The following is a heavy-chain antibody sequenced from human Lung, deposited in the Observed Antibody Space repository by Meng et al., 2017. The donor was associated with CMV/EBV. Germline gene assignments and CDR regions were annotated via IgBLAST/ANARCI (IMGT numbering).Heavy chain of an antibody. V-gene: IGHV3-23*03. J-gene: IGHJ4*02. D-gene: IGHD3/OR15-3a*01. CDR3: VKGAAGLVP. CDR2: IYNDGSRT. CDR1: GFTFTSYG. Sequence: LSLTCAASGFTFTSYGMSWVRQAPGKGLEWVSLIYNDGSRTYYADSVKGRFTISRDNSKNTVSLQMNNLRVEDSAVYYCVKGAAGLVPWGQGTLVTVSS.